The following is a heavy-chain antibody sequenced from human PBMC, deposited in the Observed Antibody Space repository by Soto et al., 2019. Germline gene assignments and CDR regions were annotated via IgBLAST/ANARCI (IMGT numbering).Heavy chain of an antibody. CDR3: ARGGTGVVVVVAASNWFDP. CDR2: INHSGST. Sequence: PSETLSLTCAVYGGSFSGYYWSWIRQPPGKGLEWIGEINHSGSTNYNPSLKSRVTISVDTSKNQFSLKLSSVTAADTAVYYCARGGTGVVVVVAASNWFDPWGQGTLVTVSS. V-gene: IGHV4-34*01. J-gene: IGHJ5*02. CDR1: GGSFSGYY. D-gene: IGHD2-15*01.